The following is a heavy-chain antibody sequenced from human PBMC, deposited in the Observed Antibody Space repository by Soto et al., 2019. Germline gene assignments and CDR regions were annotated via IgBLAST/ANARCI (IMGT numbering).Heavy chain of an antibody. J-gene: IGHJ4*02. D-gene: IGHD6-19*01. Sequence: QVQRLESGGGLVKPGGSLRLSCAASGFTFSDYYKSWIRQAPGKGLEWVSYISSSGSTIYYADSVKGRFTISRDNAKNSLYLQMNSLRAEDTAVYYCARAYSSGWGGMYYFDYWGQRTLVTVSS. CDR3: ARAYSSGWGGMYYFDY. V-gene: IGHV3-11*01. CDR2: ISSSGSTI. CDR1: GFTFSDYY.